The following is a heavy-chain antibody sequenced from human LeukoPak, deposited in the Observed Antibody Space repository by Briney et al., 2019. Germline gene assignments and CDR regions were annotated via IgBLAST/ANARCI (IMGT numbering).Heavy chain of an antibody. V-gene: IGHV4-59*08. CDR3: ARNDGGDSGYFFWY. J-gene: IGHJ4*02. CDR1: GGSPRGFY. D-gene: IGHD2-21*02. Sequence: SETLSLTCTVPGGSPRGFYWSSGSQPPGKGLEWIAYINYSGNTNYNPSLKSRVTISVDTSKNQFSLKPRSVTAADTAVYCCARNDGGDSGYFFWYWGQGILVTVSS. CDR2: INYSGNT.